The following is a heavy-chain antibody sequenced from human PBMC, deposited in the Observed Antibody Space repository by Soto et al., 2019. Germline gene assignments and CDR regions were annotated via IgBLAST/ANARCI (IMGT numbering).Heavy chain of an antibody. CDR2: ISYDGSNK. D-gene: IGHD6-13*01. J-gene: IGHJ6*02. CDR1: GFTFSSYA. V-gene: IGHV3-30-3*01. Sequence: QVQLVESGGGVVQPGRSLRLSCAASGFTFSSYAMHWVRQAPGKGLEWVAVISYDGSNKYYADSVKGRFIISRDNSKNTLYLQMNSLRAEDTAVYYCASPYSSSWPYGMDVWGQGTTVTVSS. CDR3: ASPYSSSWPYGMDV.